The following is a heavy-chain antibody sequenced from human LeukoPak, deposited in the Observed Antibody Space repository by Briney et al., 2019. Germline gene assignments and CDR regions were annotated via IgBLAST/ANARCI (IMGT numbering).Heavy chain of an antibody. V-gene: IGHV3-23*01. CDR2: INGAGSDT. D-gene: IGHD3-3*01. Sequence: QPGGSLRLSCAASGFTFNTYAMHWVRQAPGKGLIWVSSINGAGSDTYYADSVKGRFSISRDNSRRTLYLQMSSLRAEDTAIYYCVLSDFWSGYYDHNWFDPWGQGILVTVSS. J-gene: IGHJ5*02. CDR1: GFTFNTYA. CDR3: VLSDFWSGYYDHNWFDP.